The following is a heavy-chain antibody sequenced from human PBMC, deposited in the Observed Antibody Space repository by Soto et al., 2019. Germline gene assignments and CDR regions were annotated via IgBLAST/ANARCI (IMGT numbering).Heavy chain of an antibody. Sequence: EVQLVESGGGLIQPGGSLRLSCAVSGFTVRANYMSWVRQAPGKGLEWVSVIYSGGTTYYADSVKGRFIISRDISKNTPYLQLNILRAEDTAVYYCHGYGYWGQGTLVTVSS. V-gene: IGHV3-53*01. CDR3: HGYGY. CDR1: GFTVRANY. CDR2: IYSGGTT. J-gene: IGHJ4*02. D-gene: IGHD5-12*01.